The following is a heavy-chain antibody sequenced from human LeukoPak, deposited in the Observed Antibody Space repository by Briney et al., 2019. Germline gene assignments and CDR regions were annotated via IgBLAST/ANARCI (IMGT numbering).Heavy chain of an antibody. J-gene: IGHJ4*02. D-gene: IGHD6-13*01. CDR1: GGSISSSSYY. CDR3: ARQYSSSWPHDY. CDR2: IYYSGSS. Sequence: PSETLSLTCTVSGGSISSSSYYWGWIRQPQGKGPEWIGSIYYSGSSNYNPSLKSRVTISVDTSKNQFSLMLSSVTAADTAVYYCARQYSSSWPHDYWGQGTLVTVSS. V-gene: IGHV4-39*01.